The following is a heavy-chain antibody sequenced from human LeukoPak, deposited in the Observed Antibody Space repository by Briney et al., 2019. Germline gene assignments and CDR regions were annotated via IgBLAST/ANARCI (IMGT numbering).Heavy chain of an antibody. V-gene: IGHV2-70*11. CDR1: GFSLSTSGMC. D-gene: IGHD3-22*01. CDR2: IDWDDDK. Sequence: ESGPALVKPTQTLTLTCTFSGFSLSTSGMCVSWIRQPPGKALEWLARIDWDDDKYYSTSLKTRLTISQDTSKNQVVLTMTNMDPVDTATYYCARSYYDSSGYSYYFDYWGQGTLVTVSS. CDR3: ARSYYDSSGYSYYFDY. J-gene: IGHJ4*02.